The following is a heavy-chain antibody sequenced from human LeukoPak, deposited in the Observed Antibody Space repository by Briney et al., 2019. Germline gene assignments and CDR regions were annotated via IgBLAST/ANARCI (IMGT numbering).Heavy chain of an antibody. CDR3: ARSYGTYYYGMDV. D-gene: IGHD3-16*01. CDR2: LYSGGTT. CDR1: GFTVSSNY. V-gene: IGHV3-53*01. J-gene: IGHJ6*02. Sequence: GGSLILSCAVSGFTVSSNYMTWVRQAPGRGLEWVSVLYSGGTTYYADSVKGRFIISRDNSKNTLYLQISSLRAEDTAVYYCARSYGTYYYGMDVWGQGTAVTVSS.